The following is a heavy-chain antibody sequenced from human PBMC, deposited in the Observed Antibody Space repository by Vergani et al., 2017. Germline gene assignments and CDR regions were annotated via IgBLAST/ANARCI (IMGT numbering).Heavy chain of an antibody. D-gene: IGHD2-2*01. CDR2: IYQSGTT. CDR1: GGSIGSVAHY. Sequence: QVQLQESGPGLVKPSQTLSLTCTVSGGSIGSVAHYWTWIRQHPGKGMEWIGYIYQSGTTYYNPSLKSRLTISVDKSKNQFSLGLNSVTAADTAMYYCARVVGTISYWFDPWGQGTLVIVSS. V-gene: IGHV4-31*03. J-gene: IGHJ5*02. CDR3: ARVVGTISYWFDP.